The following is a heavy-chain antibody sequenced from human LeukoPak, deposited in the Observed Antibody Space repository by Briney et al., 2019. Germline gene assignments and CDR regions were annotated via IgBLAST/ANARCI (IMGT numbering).Heavy chain of an antibody. Sequence: PSETLSLTCTVSGGSISSYYWSWIRQPAGKGLEWIGRIYTSGSTNYNPSLKSRVTISVDTSKNQFSLKVTSVTAADTAVYYCARFGYSYGSVFDYWGQGTLVTVSS. J-gene: IGHJ4*02. CDR1: GGSISSYY. V-gene: IGHV4-4*07. CDR2: IYTSGST. D-gene: IGHD5-18*01. CDR3: ARFGYSYGSVFDY.